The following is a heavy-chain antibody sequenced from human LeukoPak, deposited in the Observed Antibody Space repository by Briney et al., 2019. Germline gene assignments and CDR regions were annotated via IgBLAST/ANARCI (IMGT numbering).Heavy chain of an antibody. CDR2: IYCSGST. V-gene: IGHV4-59*01. D-gene: IGHD3-22*01. Sequence: SETLSLTCTVSGGSISSYYWSWIRQPPGKGLEWIGYIYCSGSTNYNPSLKSRVTISVDTSKNQFSLKLSSVTAADTAVYYCARVSIARAFDIWGQGTMVTVSS. J-gene: IGHJ3*02. CDR1: GGSISSYY. CDR3: ARVSIARAFDI.